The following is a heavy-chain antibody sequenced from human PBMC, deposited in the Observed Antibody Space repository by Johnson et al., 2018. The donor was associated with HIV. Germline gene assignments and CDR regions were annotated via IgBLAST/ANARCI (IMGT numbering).Heavy chain of an antibody. CDR3: ARVRIGRENAFDI. D-gene: IGHD1-26*01. CDR1: GFIFSSYA. CDR2: ISYDGNKT. Sequence: QMLLVESGGGVVQTGRSLRLSCAASGFIFSSYAMHWVRQAPGEGLEWVAVISYDGNKTYYADSVRGLTISRDNSKNTLYLQMNSLRAVDTAVYYCARVRIGRENAFDIWGQGTMVTVSS. J-gene: IGHJ3*02. V-gene: IGHV3-30*14.